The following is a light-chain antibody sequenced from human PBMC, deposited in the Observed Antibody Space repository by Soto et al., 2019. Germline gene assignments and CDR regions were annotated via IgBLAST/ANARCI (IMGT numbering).Light chain of an antibody. CDR2: GAS. V-gene: IGKV3-20*01. CDR3: QQYGSSPPYT. J-gene: IGKJ2*01. Sequence: EIVLTQSPGTLSLSPGERATLSCRASHSVSSSYLAWYQQKPGQAPRLLIYGASTRATGIPDRFSGSGSGTDFPLHLSKLGPEDFAMYYCQQYGSSPPYTFGQGTKLEIK. CDR1: HSVSSSY.